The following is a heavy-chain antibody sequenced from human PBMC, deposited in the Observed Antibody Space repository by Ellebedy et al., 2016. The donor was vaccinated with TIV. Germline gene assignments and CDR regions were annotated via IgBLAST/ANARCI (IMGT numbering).Heavy chain of an antibody. J-gene: IGHJ3*02. Sequence: GESLKISXTASGFTFGDFAMSWFRQAPGKGLEWVAFIRSNAYGGTTEYAASVKGRFTISRDDSRSIVYLQMNSLKTEDTAVFYCSRSRVGAGRAFDIWGQGTMVTVSS. CDR1: GFTFGDFA. CDR2: IRSNAYGGTT. D-gene: IGHD3-16*01. V-gene: IGHV3-49*03. CDR3: SRSRVGAGRAFDI.